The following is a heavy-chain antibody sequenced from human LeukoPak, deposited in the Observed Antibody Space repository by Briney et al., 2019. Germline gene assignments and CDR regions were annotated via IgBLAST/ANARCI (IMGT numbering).Heavy chain of an antibody. D-gene: IGHD3-16*01. CDR2: IYYSGST. CDR3: ARVQGGFDP. J-gene: IGHJ5*02. V-gene: IGHV4-59*01. CDR1: GGSTSSYY. Sequence: SETLSLTCTVSGGSTSSYYWSWIRQPPGKGLEWIGYIYYSGSTNYNPSLKSRVTISVDTSKNQFSLKLSSVTAADTAVYYCARVQGGFDPWGQGTLVTVSS.